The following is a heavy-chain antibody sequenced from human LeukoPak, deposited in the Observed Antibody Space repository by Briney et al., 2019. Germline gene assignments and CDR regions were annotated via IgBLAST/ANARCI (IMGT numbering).Heavy chain of an antibody. Sequence: PGGSLRLSCAASGFPFSSYTMNWVRQAPGKGLEWVSSISSTSSDICYADSVKGRFTVSRDNAKNSLYLQMNSLRAEDTAIYYCARGYDTRGTLPWGQGTLVTVSS. CDR1: GFPFSSYT. J-gene: IGHJ4*02. CDR3: ARGYDTRGTLP. V-gene: IGHV3-21*01. D-gene: IGHD3-22*01. CDR2: ISSTSSDI.